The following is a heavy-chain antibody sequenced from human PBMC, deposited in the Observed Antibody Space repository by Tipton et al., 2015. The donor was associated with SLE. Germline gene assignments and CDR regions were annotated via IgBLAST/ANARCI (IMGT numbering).Heavy chain of an antibody. Sequence: GSLRLSCAASGFTFSGSAMHWVRQASGKGLDWVGRIRSKANSYATAYAASVKGRFTISRDDSKNTAYLQMNSLKTEDTAVYYCTRLREMAEDYWGQGTLVTVSS. CDR2: IRSKANSYAT. CDR3: TRLREMAEDY. V-gene: IGHV3-73*01. J-gene: IGHJ4*02. D-gene: IGHD5-24*01. CDR1: GFTFSGSA.